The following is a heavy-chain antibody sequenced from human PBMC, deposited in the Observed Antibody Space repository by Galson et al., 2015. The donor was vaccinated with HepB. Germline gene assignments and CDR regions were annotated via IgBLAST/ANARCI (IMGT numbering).Heavy chain of an antibody. V-gene: IGHV3-30*04. J-gene: IGHJ4*02. CDR2: ISDDGSNK. CDR1: GFTFSSYA. CDR3: ARDHGYSSGWYGVDDY. Sequence: SLRLSCAASGFTFSSYAMHWVRQAPGKGLEWVAVISDDGSNKYYADSVKGRFTISRDNSKNTLYLQMNSLRAEETAVYYCARDHGYSSGWYGVDDYWGQGTLVTVSS. D-gene: IGHD6-19*01.